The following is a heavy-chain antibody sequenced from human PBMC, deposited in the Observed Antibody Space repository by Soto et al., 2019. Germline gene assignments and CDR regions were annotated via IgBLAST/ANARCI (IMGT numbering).Heavy chain of an antibody. CDR2: SSGSGGNT. J-gene: IGHJ4*02. D-gene: IGHD5-18*01. CDR1: GFTLSDYY. Sequence: GGSLRLSCAGSGFTLSDYYMSWIRQAPGKGLEWVSYSSGSGGNTYYADSVKGRFTISRDNSKNTLYLQVNGLRAEDTAVYYCAKDHTTMAHFDYWGQGTLVTVSS. CDR3: AKDHTTMAHFDY. V-gene: IGHV3-23*01.